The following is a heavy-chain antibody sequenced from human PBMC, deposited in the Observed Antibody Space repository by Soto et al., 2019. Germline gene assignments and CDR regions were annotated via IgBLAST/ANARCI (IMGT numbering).Heavy chain of an antibody. J-gene: IGHJ4*02. CDR2: ISSSSSTI. CDR1: GFTFSSYS. Sequence: GGSLRLSCAASGFTFSSYSMNWVRQAPGKGLEWVSYISSSSSTIYYADSVKGRFTISRDNAKNSLYLQMNSLRDEDTAVYYCARDRRGVYYYYDSSGYYNPIGHCFDYWGQGTLVTVSS. D-gene: IGHD3-22*01. CDR3: ARDRRGVYYYYDSSGYYNPIGHCFDY. V-gene: IGHV3-48*02.